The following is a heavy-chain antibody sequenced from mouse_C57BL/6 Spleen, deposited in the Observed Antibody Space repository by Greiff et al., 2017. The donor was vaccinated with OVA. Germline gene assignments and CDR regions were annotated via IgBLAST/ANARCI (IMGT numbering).Heavy chain of an antibody. Sequence: QVQLQQSGPGLVQPSQSLSITCTVSGFSLTSYGVHWVRQSPGKGLEWLGVICSGGGTAYNAAFISRLSISKDNSKGQVFFKMNSRQADDTAIYYCARYSNHWYFDVWGTGTTVTVSA. D-gene: IGHD2-5*01. CDR3: ARYSNHWYFDV. CDR1: GFSLTSYG. V-gene: IGHV2-2*01. CDR2: ICSGGGT. J-gene: IGHJ1*03.